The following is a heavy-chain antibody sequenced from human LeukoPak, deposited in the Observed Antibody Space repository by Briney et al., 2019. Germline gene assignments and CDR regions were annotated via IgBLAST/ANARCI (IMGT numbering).Heavy chain of an antibody. V-gene: IGHV4-39*01. CDR1: GXSISRSDYF. D-gene: IGHD4-17*01. Sequence: SETLSLTCTVSGXSISRSDYFWGWIRQPPGTGLEWIGSIYYSGSTYYSPSLKGRVTISVDTSRNQFSLKLNSVTAADTAVYYCARSSEYGDPFNYWGQGTLVTVSS. CDR3: ARSSEYGDPFNY. CDR2: IYYSGST. J-gene: IGHJ4*02.